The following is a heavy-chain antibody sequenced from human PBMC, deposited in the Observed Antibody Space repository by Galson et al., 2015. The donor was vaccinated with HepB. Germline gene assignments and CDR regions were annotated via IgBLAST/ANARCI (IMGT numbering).Heavy chain of an antibody. CDR2: SNWNGGDT. D-gene: IGHD6-19*01. Sequence: SLRLSCAVSGFTLDDYGMSWVRQAPGKGLEWVAGSNWNGGDTGYADSVKGRFTISRDDAKNSLHLQMNSLRPEDTGLYYCARAGDDSGWGFEFWGQGTLVTVSS. CDR3: ARAGDDSGWGFEF. CDR1: GFTLDDYG. J-gene: IGHJ4*02. V-gene: IGHV3-20*04.